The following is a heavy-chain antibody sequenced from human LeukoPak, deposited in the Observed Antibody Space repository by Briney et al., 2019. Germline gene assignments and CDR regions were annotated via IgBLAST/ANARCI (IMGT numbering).Heavy chain of an antibody. V-gene: IGHV3-30*02. Sequence: GGSLRLSCTASGFNFNNFGMHWVRQAPGKGLEWVAFVRFDGADRQSADSVKGRFTTARDNSKNTLYLQMTTLSIDDTAVYYCVKDMRERGGYAYDAFHIWGQGTMVTVSS. D-gene: IGHD3-22*01. CDR2: VRFDGADR. J-gene: IGHJ3*02. CDR3: VKDMRERGGYAYDAFHI. CDR1: GFNFNNFG.